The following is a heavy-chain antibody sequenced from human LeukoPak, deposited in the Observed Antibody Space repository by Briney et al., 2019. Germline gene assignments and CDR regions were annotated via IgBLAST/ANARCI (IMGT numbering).Heavy chain of an antibody. V-gene: IGHV4-59*11. CDR2: VSFSGTT. J-gene: IGHJ5*02. CDR1: RGPISSHY. D-gene: IGHD1-26*01. CDR3: ARSRAFNSGAFDP. Sequence: SETLSLTCTVSRGPISSHYWSWIRQPPGKGLEWIGYVSFSGTTKYSPSLNSRVTISRDTSKNQFSLRVNSVTAADTAVYYCARSRAFNSGAFDPWGQGSLVTVSS.